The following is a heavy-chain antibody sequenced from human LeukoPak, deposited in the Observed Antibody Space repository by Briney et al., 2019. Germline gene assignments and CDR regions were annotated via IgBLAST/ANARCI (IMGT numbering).Heavy chain of an antibody. CDR2: IKSKADGGTT. Sequence: PGGSLRLSCAASGFTFSNAWMSWVRQAPGKGLEWVGRIKSKADGGTTDYAAPVKGRFTISRDDSKNTPYLQMNSLKTEDTAVYYCTTSYYYDSSGYYLKVLGAFDIWGQGTMVTVSS. V-gene: IGHV3-15*01. D-gene: IGHD3-22*01. J-gene: IGHJ3*02. CDR1: GFTFSNAW. CDR3: TTSYYYDSSGYYLKVLGAFDI.